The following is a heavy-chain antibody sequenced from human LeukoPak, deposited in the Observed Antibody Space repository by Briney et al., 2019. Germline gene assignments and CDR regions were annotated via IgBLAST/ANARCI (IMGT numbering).Heavy chain of an antibody. CDR2: IKEDGSVR. CDR1: GFTFSRHW. Sequence: GGSLRLSCAASGFTFSRHWMDWLRQAPGKGLEWVANIKEDGSVRQYVDSVKGRFTISRDNAENSLYLQMNSLRAEDTAVYYCLAESSTSYEGYWGQGTLVTVSS. CDR3: LAESSTSYEGY. J-gene: IGHJ4*02. V-gene: IGHV3-7*01. D-gene: IGHD6-6*01.